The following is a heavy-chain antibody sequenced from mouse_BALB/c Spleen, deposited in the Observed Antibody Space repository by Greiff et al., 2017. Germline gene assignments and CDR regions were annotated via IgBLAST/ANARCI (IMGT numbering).Heavy chain of an antibody. CDR2: ISYSGST. V-gene: IGHV3-2*02. Sequence: EVQRVESGPGLVKPSQSLSLTCTVTGYSITSDYAWNWIRQFPGNKLEWMGYISYSGSTSYNPSLKSRISITRDTSKNQFFLQLNSVTTEDTATYYCARGGYYVAWFAYWGQGTLVTVSA. J-gene: IGHJ3*01. CDR1: GYSITSDYA. D-gene: IGHD2-3*01. CDR3: ARGGYYVAWFAY.